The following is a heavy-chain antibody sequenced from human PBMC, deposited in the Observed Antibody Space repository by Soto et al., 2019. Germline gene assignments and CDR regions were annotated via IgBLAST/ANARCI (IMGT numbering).Heavy chain of an antibody. V-gene: IGHV3-23*01. D-gene: IGHD1-26*01. CDR3: AKFKVGPDEEDYYYGMDV. CDR2: ISGSGGST. Sequence: GGSLRLSCAASGFTFSSYAMSWVHQAPGKGLEWVSAISGSGGSTYYADSVKGRFTISRDNSKNTLYLQMNSLRAEDTAVYYCAKFKVGPDEEDYYYGMDVWGQGTTVTVSS. CDR1: GFTFSSYA. J-gene: IGHJ6*02.